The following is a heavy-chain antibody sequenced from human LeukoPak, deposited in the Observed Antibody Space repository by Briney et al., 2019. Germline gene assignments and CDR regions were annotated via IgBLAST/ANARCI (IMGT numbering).Heavy chain of an antibody. CDR1: GGXXXXYY. Sequence: XTXXGGXXXXYYWSWIRQPAGKGLEWIGRIYTSGSTNYNPSLKSRVTISVDTSKTQFSLKLSSVTAADTAVYYCARGALDSWSGYYDYWGQGTLVTVSS. J-gene: IGHJ4*02. V-gene: IGHV4-4*07. D-gene: IGHD3-3*01. CDR3: ARGALDSWSGYYDY. CDR2: IYTSGST.